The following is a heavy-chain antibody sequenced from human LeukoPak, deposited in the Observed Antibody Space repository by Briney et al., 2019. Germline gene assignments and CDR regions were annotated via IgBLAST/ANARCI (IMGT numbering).Heavy chain of an antibody. CDR1: GYTFTNYA. Sequence: ASVRVSCKASGYTFTNYAMNWVRQAPGQGLEWMGWISAYNGNTNYAQKLQVRVTMTTDTSTSTAYMEPRSLRSDDTAVYYCARGYCSSTSCYRVDSFRPRLDYWGQGTLVTVSS. J-gene: IGHJ4*02. CDR2: ISAYNGNT. V-gene: IGHV1-18*01. CDR3: ARGYCSSTSCYRVDSFRPRLDY. D-gene: IGHD2-2*01.